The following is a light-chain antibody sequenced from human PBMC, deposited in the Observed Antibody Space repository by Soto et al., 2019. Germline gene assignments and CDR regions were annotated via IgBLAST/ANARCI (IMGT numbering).Light chain of an antibody. V-gene: IGLV1-44*01. CDR3: AAWDDSLSGYV. CDR2: SNN. J-gene: IGLJ1*01. Sequence: QSVLTQPPSASGTPGQRVTISCSGSSSNIGGNAVNWYQQLPGTTPKLLIYSNNQRPSGVPDRFSGSKSGTSASLAISGLQSEDEAEYYCAAWDDSLSGYVVGTGTKLTVL. CDR1: SSNIGGNA.